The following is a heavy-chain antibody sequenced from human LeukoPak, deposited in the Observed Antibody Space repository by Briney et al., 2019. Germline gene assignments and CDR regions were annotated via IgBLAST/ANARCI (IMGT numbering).Heavy chain of an antibody. CDR1: GGSLSSYF. V-gene: IGHV4-59*01. Sequence: PSETLSLTCTVSGGSLSSYFWSWIRQPPGKGLEWIAYIYYSGSTNYNPSLKSRVTISVDTSKNQFSLKLSSVTAADTAVYYCARQPSSWFTSFDSWGQGTLVIVSS. D-gene: IGHD6-13*01. J-gene: IGHJ4*02. CDR2: IYYSGST. CDR3: ARQPSSWFTSFDS.